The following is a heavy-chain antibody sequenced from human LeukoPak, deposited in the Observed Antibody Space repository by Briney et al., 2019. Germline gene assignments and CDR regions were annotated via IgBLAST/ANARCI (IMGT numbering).Heavy chain of an antibody. D-gene: IGHD3-22*01. J-gene: IGHJ3*02. Sequence: PGGSLRLSCAASGFTFDDYGMSWVRQAPGKGLEWVSGINWNGGSTGYADSVKGRFTISRDNAKNSLYLQMNSLRVEDTALYYCASARQIVVGSDAFDIWGQGTMVTVSS. CDR1: GFTFDDYG. V-gene: IGHV3-20*04. CDR2: INWNGGST. CDR3: ASARQIVVGSDAFDI.